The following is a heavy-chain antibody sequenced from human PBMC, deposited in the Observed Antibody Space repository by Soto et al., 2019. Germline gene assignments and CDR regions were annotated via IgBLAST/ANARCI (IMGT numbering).Heavy chain of an antibody. CDR1: GFTFSSYS. CDR3: ARHYDFWSGYLDY. J-gene: IGHJ4*02. V-gene: IGHV3-21*01. Sequence: GGSLRLSCAASGFTFSSYSMNWVRQAPGKGLEWVSSISSSSSYIYYADSVKGRFTISRDNAKNSLYLQMNSLRAEDTAVYYCARHYDFWSGYLDYWGQGTLVTVSP. D-gene: IGHD3-3*01. CDR2: ISSSSSYI.